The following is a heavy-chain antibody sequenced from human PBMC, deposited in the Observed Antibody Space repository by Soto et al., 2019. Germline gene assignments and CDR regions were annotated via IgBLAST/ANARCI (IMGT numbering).Heavy chain of an antibody. D-gene: IGHD3-22*01. CDR3: AALDSSGYYYEAFDI. CDR2: IVVGSGNT. V-gene: IGHV1-58*01. CDR1: GFTFTSSA. Sequence: SVKVSCKASGFTFTSSAVQWVRQARGQRLEWIGWIVVGSGNTNYAQKFQERVTITRDMSTSTAYMELSSLRSEDTAVYYCAALDSSGYYYEAFDIWGQGTLVTVSS. J-gene: IGHJ3*02.